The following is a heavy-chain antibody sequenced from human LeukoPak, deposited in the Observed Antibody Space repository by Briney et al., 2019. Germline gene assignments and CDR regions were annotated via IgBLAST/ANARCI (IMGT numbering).Heavy chain of an antibody. Sequence: SVKVSCKASGYTFTSYDINWVRQATGHGLEWMGWMNPNSGNTGYAQKFQGRVTMTRNTSISTAYMELSSLRSEDTAVYYCARMARRWLQLRVFDYWGQGTLVTVSS. J-gene: IGHJ4*02. CDR3: ARMARRWLQLRVFDY. CDR1: GYTFTSYD. D-gene: IGHD5-24*01. CDR2: MNPNSGNT. V-gene: IGHV1-8*01.